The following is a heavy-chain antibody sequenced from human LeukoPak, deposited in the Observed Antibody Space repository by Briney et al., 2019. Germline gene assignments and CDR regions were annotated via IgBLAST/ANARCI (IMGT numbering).Heavy chain of an antibody. D-gene: IGHD6-13*01. CDR3: ARVQSSSWYSYYYYYMDV. CDR2: MNPNSGNT. V-gene: IGHV1-8*02. Sequence: ASVKVSCKASGYTFTSYDINWVRQATGQGLEWMGWMNPNSGNTGYAQKFQGRVTMTRNTSIGTAYMELSSLRSEDTAVYYCARVQSSSWYSYYYYYMDVWGKGTTVTISS. CDR1: GYTFTSYD. J-gene: IGHJ6*03.